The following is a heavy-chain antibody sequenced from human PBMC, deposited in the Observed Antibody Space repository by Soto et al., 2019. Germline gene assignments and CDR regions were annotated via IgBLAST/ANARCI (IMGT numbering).Heavy chain of an antibody. D-gene: IGHD3-22*01. CDR2: IYYSGST. CDR1: GGSISSYY. J-gene: IGHJ4*02. Sequence: PSETLSLTYTVSGGSISSYYWSWIRQPPGKGLEWIGYIYYSGSTNYNPSLKSRVTISVDTSKNQFSLKLSSVTATDTAVYYCASQHYYDSSGYYVVYWGQGTLVTVSS. V-gene: IGHV4-59*08. CDR3: ASQHYYDSSGYYVVY.